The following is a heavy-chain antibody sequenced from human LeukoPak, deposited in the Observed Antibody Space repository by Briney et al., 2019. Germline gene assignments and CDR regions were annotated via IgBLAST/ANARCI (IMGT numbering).Heavy chain of an antibody. CDR1: GYTFTSYA. CDR3: ARVDSLWFGELFQTQYGMDV. J-gene: IGHJ6*02. CDR2: INAGNGNT. D-gene: IGHD3-10*01. V-gene: IGHV1-3*01. Sequence: GASVKVSCKASGYTFTSYAMHWVRQAPGQRLEWMGWINAGNGNTKYSQKFQGRVIITRDTSASTAYMELSSLRSEDTAVYYCARVDSLWFGELFQTQYGMDVWGQGTTVTVSS.